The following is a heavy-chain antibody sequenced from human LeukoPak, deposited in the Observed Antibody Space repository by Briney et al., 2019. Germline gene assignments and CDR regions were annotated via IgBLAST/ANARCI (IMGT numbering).Heavy chain of an antibody. D-gene: IGHD1-26*01. CDR1: GFTYSTYS. V-gene: IGHV3-21*01. Sequence: GGSLRLSCAASGFTYSTYSMNWVRQAPGKGLEWVSSISSSNTYIYYADSVKGRFTISRDNAKNSLFLQMNSLRAEDTAVYYCARWELPGGYVYWGQGTLVTVSS. J-gene: IGHJ4*02. CDR3: ARWELPGGYVY. CDR2: ISSSNTYI.